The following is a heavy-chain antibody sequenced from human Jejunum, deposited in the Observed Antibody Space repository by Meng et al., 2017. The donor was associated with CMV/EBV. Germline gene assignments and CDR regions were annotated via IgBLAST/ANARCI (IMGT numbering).Heavy chain of an antibody. CDR2: IGGKGYTM. CDR1: GFRFDIYG. D-gene: IGHD3-16*01. Sequence: SCAASGFRFDIYGMNWDRQARGKGLAWVSYIGGKGYTMRYSDSVKGRFTISRDDAKTLVHLQMNSLRAEDTATYYGAAGGGFDFWGEGTLVTVSS. CDR3: AAGGGFDF. J-gene: IGHJ4*02. V-gene: IGHV3-48*03.